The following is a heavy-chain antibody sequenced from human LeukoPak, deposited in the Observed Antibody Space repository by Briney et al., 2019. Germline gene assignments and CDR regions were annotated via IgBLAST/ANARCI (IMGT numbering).Heavy chain of an antibody. CDR1: GFTFSSYS. V-gene: IGHV3-7*01. CDR2: IKEDGSEK. D-gene: IGHD3-9*01. CDR3: ATHGYSELRYFDWSTNE. Sequence: LTGGSLRLSCAASGFTFSSYSMNWVRQAPGKGLEWVANIKEDGSEKYYVDSVKGRFTISRDNAKKSLYLQMDSLRAEDTAVYYCATHGYSELRYFDWSTNEWGQGTLVTVSS. J-gene: IGHJ4*02.